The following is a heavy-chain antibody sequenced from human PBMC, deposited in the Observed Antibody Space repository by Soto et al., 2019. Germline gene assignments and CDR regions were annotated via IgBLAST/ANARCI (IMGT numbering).Heavy chain of an antibody. V-gene: IGHV4-30-4*08. Sequence: SGTLSLTCRASGGAISSGHYYWICIPQPPGKGLEWIGYIYYSGNTYYNPSLKSRVTISVDTSKNQFSLNLSSVTVADTAGYYWARTALWFGASPWGQGNLVTAPQ. CDR3: ARTALWFGASP. CDR1: GGAISSGHYY. CDR2: IYYSGNT. D-gene: IGHD3-10*01. J-gene: IGHJ4*02.